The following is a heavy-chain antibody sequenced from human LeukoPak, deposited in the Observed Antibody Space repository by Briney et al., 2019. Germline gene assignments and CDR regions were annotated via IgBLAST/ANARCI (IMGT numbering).Heavy chain of an antibody. D-gene: IGHD5-12*01. J-gene: IGHJ4*02. CDR1: GFTFSSYW. CDR2: INSDGSSI. CDR3: AREGRVSGYDFDC. Sequence: GGSLRLSCAASGFTFSSYWMHWVRQAPGKGLMWVSRINSDGSSITYADSVKGRFTISRDNAKNTLYLQMNSLRVEDTTVYYCAREGRVSGYDFDCWGQGTLVTVSS. V-gene: IGHV3-74*03.